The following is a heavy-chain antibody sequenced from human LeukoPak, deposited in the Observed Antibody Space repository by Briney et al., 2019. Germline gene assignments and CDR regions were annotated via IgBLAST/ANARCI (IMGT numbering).Heavy chain of an antibody. V-gene: IGHV4-59*08. J-gene: IGHJ5*02. D-gene: IGHD3-3*01. CDR1: GGSISSHY. Sequence: SETLSLTCTVSGGSISSHYWSWIRQPPGKGLEWLGYIYYSGSTNYNPSLKSRVTISVDTSKNQFPLEVGSVTARDTAVYYCARLKQAIFGVVTWPNWFHPWGQGTLVTVSS. CDR2: IYYSGST. CDR3: ARLKQAIFGVVTWPNWFHP.